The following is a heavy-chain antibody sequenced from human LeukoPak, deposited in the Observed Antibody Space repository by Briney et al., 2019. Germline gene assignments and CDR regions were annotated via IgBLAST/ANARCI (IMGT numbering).Heavy chain of an antibody. CDR2: VNLQGST. V-gene: IGHV4-4*02. CDR1: GGSITSTNW. J-gene: IGHJ4*02. Sequence: PSGTLSLTCGVSGGSITSTNWTWVRQPPGKGLEWIGEVNLQGSTNYNPSLMGRVAISVDTSENHISLQLTSVTAADTAVYYCAREGGPYRPLDYSGQGTLVTVSS. CDR3: AREGGPYRPLDY.